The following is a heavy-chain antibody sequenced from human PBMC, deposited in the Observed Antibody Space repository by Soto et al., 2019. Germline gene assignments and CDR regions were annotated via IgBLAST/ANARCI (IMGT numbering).Heavy chain of an antibody. CDR3: ARDYGYSGYDSMSYGMDV. CDR2: ISAYNGNT. Sequence: ASVKGSRKASWYTFTRYGIRWVRQAPGQGVEWMGWISAYNGNTNYAQKLQGRVTMTTDTSTSTAYMELRSLRSDDTAVYYCARDYGYSGYDSMSYGMDVWGQGTTVSVSS. J-gene: IGHJ6*02. V-gene: IGHV1-18*01. CDR1: WYTFTRYG. D-gene: IGHD5-12*01.